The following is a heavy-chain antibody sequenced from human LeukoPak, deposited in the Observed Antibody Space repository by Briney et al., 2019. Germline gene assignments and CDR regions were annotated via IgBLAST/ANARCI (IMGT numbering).Heavy chain of an antibody. D-gene: IGHD1-26*01. CDR2: IYYIGST. V-gene: IGHV4-59*01. Sequence: SETLSLTCTVSGGSISSYYWSWIRQPPGKGLEWIGYIYYIGSTNYNPSLKSRVSISVDTSKNHFSLKLTSVTAADTAVYYCARGSYYFDYWGQGTLVTVSS. CDR3: ARGSYYFDY. CDR1: GGSISSYY. J-gene: IGHJ4*02.